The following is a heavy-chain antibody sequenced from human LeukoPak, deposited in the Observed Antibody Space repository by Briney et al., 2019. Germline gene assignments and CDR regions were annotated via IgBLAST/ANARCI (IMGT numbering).Heavy chain of an antibody. CDR1: GFTFSSYE. CDR3: ARDHPLYCSGGSCYASTEYYGMDV. CDR2: ISSSGSTI. Sequence: GESLRLSCAASGFTFSSYEMNWVRQAPGKGLEWVSYISSSGSTIYYADSVKGRFTISRDNAKNSLYLQMNSLRAEDTAVYYCARDHPLYCSGGSCYASTEYYGMDVWGQGTTVTVSS. V-gene: IGHV3-48*03. D-gene: IGHD2-15*01. J-gene: IGHJ6*02.